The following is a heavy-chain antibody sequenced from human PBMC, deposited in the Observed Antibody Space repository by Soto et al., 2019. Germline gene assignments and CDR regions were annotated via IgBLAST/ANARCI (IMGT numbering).Heavy chain of an antibody. D-gene: IGHD1-1*01. Sequence: EVQLLESGGGLVQPGGSLRLSCAASGFTFKNYAVSWVRQAPGKGPEWVSGISGPGSSTYYADSVRGRFTISRDTSKDTLYLKMNNLRAEDTAVYYCAKTHRIQGTQFYFDYWGQGTLVTVSS. V-gene: IGHV3-23*01. J-gene: IGHJ4*02. CDR3: AKTHRIQGTQFYFDY. CDR1: GFTFKNYA. CDR2: ISGPGSST.